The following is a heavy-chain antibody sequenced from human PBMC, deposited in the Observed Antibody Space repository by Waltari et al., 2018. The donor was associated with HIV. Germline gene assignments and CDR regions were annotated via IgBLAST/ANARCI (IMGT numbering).Heavy chain of an antibody. CDR1: GFNFSSQG. J-gene: IGHJ4*02. Sequence: QVQLVESGGGVVQLGRYLGLSCAASGFNFSSQGMHWVRQAPGKGLEWVAGISYDGSNKYYADSVKGRFTISRDNSKNTLYLQMNSLRAEDTAVYYCATVRLVVVITYYFDYWGQGTLVTVSS. V-gene: IGHV3-30*03. D-gene: IGHD3-22*01. CDR3: ATVRLVVVITYYFDY. CDR2: ISYDGSNK.